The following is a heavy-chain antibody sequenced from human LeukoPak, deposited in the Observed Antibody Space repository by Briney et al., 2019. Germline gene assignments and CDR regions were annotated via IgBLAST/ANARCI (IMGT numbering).Heavy chain of an antibody. V-gene: IGHV4-59*12. J-gene: IGHJ4*02. CDR1: GGSIRSYY. Sequence: KSSETLSLTCTLSGGSIRSYYWSWIRQPPGKGLEWIGYMFYSGTTNYNPSLKSRVTISLDASKYQFSLKLRSVTAADTAVYYCARDRSGDFDYWGQGTLVTVSS. CDR3: ARDRSGDFDY. D-gene: IGHD3-3*01. CDR2: MFYSGTT.